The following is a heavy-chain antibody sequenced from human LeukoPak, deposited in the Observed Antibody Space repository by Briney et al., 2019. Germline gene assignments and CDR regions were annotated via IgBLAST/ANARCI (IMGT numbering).Heavy chain of an antibody. J-gene: IGHJ4*02. V-gene: IGHV1-69*13. D-gene: IGHD6-6*01. CDR3: ASLGTPEYSSSSGLGY. CDR1: GGTFSSYA. Sequence: SVKVSCKASGGTFSSYAISWVRQAPGQGLEWMGGIIPIFGTANYAQKFQGRVTITADESTSTAYMELSSLRSEDTAVYYCASLGTPEYSSSSGLGYWGQGTLVTVSS. CDR2: IIPIFGTA.